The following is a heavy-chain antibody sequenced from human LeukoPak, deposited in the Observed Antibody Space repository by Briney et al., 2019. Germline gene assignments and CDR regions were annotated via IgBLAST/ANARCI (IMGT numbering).Heavy chain of an antibody. CDR2: INPNSDVT. CDR3: ARGRSFGELGVY. J-gene: IGHJ4*02. V-gene: IGHV1-2*02. D-gene: IGHD3-10*01. CDR1: GYTFIDYY. Sequence: ASVKVSCKASGYTFIDYYIHWARQAPGQGLEWMGSINPNSDVTNYAQNFQGRVTMTRDTFIGTAYMELSRLTSDDTAVYYCARGRSFGELGVYWGQGTLLTVSS.